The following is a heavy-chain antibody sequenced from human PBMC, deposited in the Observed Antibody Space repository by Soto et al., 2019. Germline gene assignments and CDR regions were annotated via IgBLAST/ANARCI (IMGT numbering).Heavy chain of an antibody. CDR2: IVVGSGNT. Sequence: SVKVSCKASGFTFTSSAVQWVRQARGQRLEWIGWIVVGSGNTNYAQKFQERVTITRDMSTSTAYMELSSLRSEDTAVYYCAAEGQRTKFAMDVWGQGTTVTVS. V-gene: IGHV1-58*01. CDR3: AAEGQRTKFAMDV. CDR1: GFTFTSSA. J-gene: IGHJ6*02.